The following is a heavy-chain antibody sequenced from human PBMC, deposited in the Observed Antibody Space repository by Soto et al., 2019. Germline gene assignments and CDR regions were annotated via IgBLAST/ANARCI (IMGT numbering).Heavy chain of an antibody. J-gene: IGHJ4*02. Sequence: VQLVETGGGLIQPGGSLRLSCAASGFTVSSNYMSWVRQAPGKGLEWVSVIYSGGSTYYADSVKGRFTISRDNSKNTLYLQMNSLRAEDTAVYYCARVAYYYGSGVDYWGQGTLVTVSS. CDR3: ARVAYYYGSGVDY. V-gene: IGHV3-53*02. D-gene: IGHD3-10*01. CDR2: IYSGGST. CDR1: GFTVSSNY.